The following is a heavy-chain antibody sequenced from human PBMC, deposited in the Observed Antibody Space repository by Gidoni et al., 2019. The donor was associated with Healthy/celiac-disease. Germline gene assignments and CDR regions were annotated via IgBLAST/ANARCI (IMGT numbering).Heavy chain of an antibody. CDR2: INPSGGST. J-gene: IGHJ6*03. V-gene: IGHV1-46*03. D-gene: IGHD1-26*01. Sequence: QVQLVQSGAEVKKPGASVKVSCKASGYTFTSYYMHWVRQAPGQGLEWIGIINPSGGSTSYAQKFQGRVTMTRDTSTSTVYMELSSLRSEDTAVYYCARDLTYSGSYYPHYYYYMDVWGKGTTVTVSS. CDR1: GYTFTSYY. CDR3: ARDLTYSGSYYPHYYYYMDV.